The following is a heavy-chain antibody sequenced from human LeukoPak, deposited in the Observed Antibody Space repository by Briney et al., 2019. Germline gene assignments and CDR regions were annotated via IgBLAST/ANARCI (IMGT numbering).Heavy chain of an antibody. J-gene: IGHJ5*02. CDR3: ARVRCCEGSGLIYFDP. CDR1: GFNFSSTW. CDR2: IDRDGRVK. D-gene: IGHD6-19*01. Sequence: PGGSLRLSCAASGFNFSSTWVSWVRQAPGKGPEWVANIDRDGRVKNYVDSVKGRVTISRDNAKNSLYLQMDSLPVEDTAVYFCARVRCCEGSGLIYFDPWSQGTLVTVSS. V-gene: IGHV3-7*01.